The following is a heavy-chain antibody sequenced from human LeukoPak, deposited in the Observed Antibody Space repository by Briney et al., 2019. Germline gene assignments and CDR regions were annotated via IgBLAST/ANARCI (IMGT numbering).Heavy chain of an antibody. CDR2: IYSGGST. CDR1: GFTVSSNY. Sequence: GGPLRLSCAASGFTVSSNYMSWVRQAPGKGLEWVSVIYSGGSTYYADSVKGRFTISRHNSKNTLYLQMNSLRAEDTAVYYCARVYYDILTGYYLDYWGQGTLVTVSS. J-gene: IGHJ4*02. V-gene: IGHV3-53*04. CDR3: ARVYYDILTGYYLDY. D-gene: IGHD3-9*01.